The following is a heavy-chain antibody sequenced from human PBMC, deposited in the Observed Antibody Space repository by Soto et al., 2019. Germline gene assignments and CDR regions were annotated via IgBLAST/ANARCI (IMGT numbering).Heavy chain of an antibody. CDR3: ARDRPIAVAGPLDY. D-gene: IGHD6-19*01. CDR2: ISSSGSTI. Sequence: GGSLRLSCAASGFTFSSYEMSWVRQAPGKGLEWVSYISSSGSTIYYADSVKGRFTISRDNAKNSLYLQMNSLRAEDTAVYYCARDRPIAVAGPLDYWGQGTLVTVSS. J-gene: IGHJ4*02. V-gene: IGHV3-48*03. CDR1: GFTFSSYE.